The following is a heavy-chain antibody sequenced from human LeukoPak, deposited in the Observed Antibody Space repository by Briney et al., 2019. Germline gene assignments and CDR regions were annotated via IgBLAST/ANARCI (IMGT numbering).Heavy chain of an antibody. D-gene: IGHD4-17*01. CDR1: GFTFSSYH. CDR3: ARDLGSTVTTFSHFDY. V-gene: IGHV3-21*01. CDR2: IGSSGSYI. Sequence: PGGSLRLSCEVSGFTFSSYHMNWVRQAPGKGLEWVSSIGSSGSYIYYTDSVKGRFTISRDNAKNSLYLQMNSLRAEDTAVYYCARDLGSTVTTFSHFDYWGQGTLVTVSS. J-gene: IGHJ4*02.